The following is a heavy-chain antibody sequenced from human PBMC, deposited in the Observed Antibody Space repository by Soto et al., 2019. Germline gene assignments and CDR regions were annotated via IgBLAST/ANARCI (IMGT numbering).Heavy chain of an antibody. CDR3: ATMGTPVTGLYYFDY. J-gene: IGHJ4*02. D-gene: IGHD4-17*01. Sequence: PSETLSLTCTVSGASITQYYWNWIRQSPGKGLEWIGFVSSTGSTDYSPSLRSRVTVSIDTSKNQFSLDLSSVTAADTAVYYCATMGTPVTGLYYFDYWGQGTLVTVSS. CDR1: GASITQYY. V-gene: IGHV4-4*08. CDR2: VSSTGST.